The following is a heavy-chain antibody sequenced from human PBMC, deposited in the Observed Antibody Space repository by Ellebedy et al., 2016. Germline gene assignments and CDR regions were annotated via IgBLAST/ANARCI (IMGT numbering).Heavy chain of an antibody. V-gene: IGHV3-7*02. CDR3: ARGWGSGTYHIAHLES. Sequence: GGSLRLSXVGSGFTFSTYWMSWVRQAPGKGLEWVANIKQDGSEKYYVDSVKGRFTISSDSSKNTVYLQMDSLRVEDTAVYYCARGWGSGTYHIAHLESWGQGTLVTVSS. J-gene: IGHJ4*02. CDR2: IKQDGSEK. CDR1: GFTFSTYW. D-gene: IGHD3-10*01.